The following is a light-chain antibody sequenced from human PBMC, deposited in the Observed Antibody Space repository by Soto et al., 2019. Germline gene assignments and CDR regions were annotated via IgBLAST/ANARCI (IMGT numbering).Light chain of an antibody. Sequence: QSALTQPASVSGSPGQSITISCTGTSSDVGGYNFVSWDQQHPGKAPKLIIYDVTNRPSGVSDRFSGSKSSNTASLTISGIHAEDEADYYCSSYASGTNRVFGGGTKLTVL. CDR2: DVT. CDR3: SSYASGTNRV. J-gene: IGLJ2*01. V-gene: IGLV2-14*01. CDR1: SSDVGGYNF.